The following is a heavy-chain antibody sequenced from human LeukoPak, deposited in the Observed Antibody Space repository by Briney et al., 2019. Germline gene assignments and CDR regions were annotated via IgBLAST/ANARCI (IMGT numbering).Heavy chain of an antibody. Sequence: GGSPRLSCAASGFTFSTYTMYWVRHPPGKRLECVSIIGSSGGGIHYADSVKGRFTISRDNSKNALYLQMNSLRVEDTAVYYCAIDPNWGTHSWGQGALVTVSS. CDR3: AIDPNWGTHS. CDR2: IGSSGGGI. D-gene: IGHD7-27*01. CDR1: GFTFSTYT. J-gene: IGHJ4*02. V-gene: IGHV3-23*01.